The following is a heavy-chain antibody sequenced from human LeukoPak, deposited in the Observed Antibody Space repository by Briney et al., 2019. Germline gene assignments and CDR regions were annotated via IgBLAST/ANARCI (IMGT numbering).Heavy chain of an antibody. D-gene: IGHD6-6*01. CDR2: IYHSGST. CDR1: GYSISSGYY. CDR3: ARKGSYSSSLPFDY. J-gene: IGHJ4*02. V-gene: IGHV4-38-2*02. Sequence: PSETLSLTCTVSGYSISSGYYWGWIRQPPGKGLEWIGSIYHSGSTYYNPSLKSRVTISVDTSKNQFSLKLSSVTAADTAVYYCARKGSYSSSLPFDYWGQGTLVTVSS.